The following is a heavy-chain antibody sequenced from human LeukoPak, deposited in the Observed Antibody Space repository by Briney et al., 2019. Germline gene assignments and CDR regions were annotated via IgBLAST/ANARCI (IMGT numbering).Heavy chain of an antibody. CDR1: GGXISSYY. CDR3: ARGPPRDIVVVPAAMPAPWGMDV. Sequence: SETLSLTCTVSGGXISSYYCSWIRQPPGKGLQWIGYIYYSGSTNYNPSLKSRVTISVDTSKNQFSLKLSSVTAADTAVYYCARGPPRDIVVVPAAMPAPWGMDVWGQGTTVTVSS. V-gene: IGHV4-59*01. CDR2: IYYSGST. D-gene: IGHD2-2*01. J-gene: IGHJ6*02.